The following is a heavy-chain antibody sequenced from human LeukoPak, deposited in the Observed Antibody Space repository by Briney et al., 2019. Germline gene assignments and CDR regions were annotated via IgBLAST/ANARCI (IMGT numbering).Heavy chain of an antibody. CDR1: GVSISSDSYY. J-gene: IGHJ4*02. CDR2: FYTSGTT. V-gene: IGHV4-61*02. Sequence: PSETLSLTCTVSGVSISSDSYYWSWIRQPAGKGLEWIGRFYTSGTTNYNPSLKSRVTISVDTSKNQFSLKLSSVTAADTAVYYCARSGYDSRGLLYWGQGTLVTVSS. D-gene: IGHD5-12*01. CDR3: ARSGYDSRGLLY.